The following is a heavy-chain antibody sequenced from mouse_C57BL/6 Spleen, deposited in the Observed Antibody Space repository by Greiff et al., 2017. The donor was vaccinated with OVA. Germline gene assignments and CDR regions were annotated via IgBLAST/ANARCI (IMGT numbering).Heavy chain of an antibody. D-gene: IGHD2-4*01. J-gene: IGHJ3*01. Sequence: VQLQQSGAELVRPGTSVKMSCKASGYTFTNYWIGWAKQRPGHGLEWIGDIYPGGGYTNYNEKFKGKATLTADKSSSTAYMQFSSLTSEDAAIYYGARGGYDYDDEAWFAYWGQGTLVTVSA. CDR1: GYTFTNYW. V-gene: IGHV1-63*01. CDR3: ARGGYDYDDEAWFAY. CDR2: IYPGGGYT.